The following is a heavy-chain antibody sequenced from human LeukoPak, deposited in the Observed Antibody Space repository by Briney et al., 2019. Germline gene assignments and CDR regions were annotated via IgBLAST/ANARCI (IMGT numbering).Heavy chain of an antibody. CDR3: ARRSDILTGYYSLSAFDI. J-gene: IGHJ3*02. CDR2: INPNSGGT. CDR1: GYTFTGYY. D-gene: IGHD3-9*01. Sequence: EASVKVSCKASGYTFTGYYMHWVRQAPGQGREWMGWINPNSGGTNYAQKFQGRVTMTRDTSISTAYMELSRLRSDDTAVYYCARRSDILTGYYSLSAFDIWGQGTMVTVSS. V-gene: IGHV1-2*02.